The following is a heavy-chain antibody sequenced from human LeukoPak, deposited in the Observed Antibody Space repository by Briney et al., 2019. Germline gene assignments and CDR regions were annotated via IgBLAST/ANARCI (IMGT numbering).Heavy chain of an antibody. J-gene: IGHJ5*02. CDR1: GFTFSSYA. Sequence: PGGSLRLSCAASGFTFSSYAMSWVRQAPGKGLEWVSTISNSDGKTYYADSVKGRFTISRDNSKNTLYLQMNSLRAEDTAVYYCAKLPSSSGWPWCWFDPWGQGTLVTVSS. CDR2: ISNSDGKT. CDR3: AKLPSSSGWPWCWFDP. D-gene: IGHD6-19*01. V-gene: IGHV3-23*01.